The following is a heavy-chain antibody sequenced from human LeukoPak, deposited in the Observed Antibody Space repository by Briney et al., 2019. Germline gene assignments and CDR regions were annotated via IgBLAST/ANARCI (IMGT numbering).Heavy chain of an antibody. CDR2: ISWNSGSI. Sequence: PGRSLRLSCAASGFTFDDYAMHWVRQAQGKGLEWVSGISWNSGSIGYADSVKGRFTISRDNAKNSLYLQMNSLRAEDTALYYCAKSGTGCSSTSCYAGYYYYMDVWGKGTTVTVSS. V-gene: IGHV3-9*01. D-gene: IGHD2-2*01. CDR3: AKSGTGCSSTSCYAGYYYYMDV. CDR1: GFTFDDYA. J-gene: IGHJ6*03.